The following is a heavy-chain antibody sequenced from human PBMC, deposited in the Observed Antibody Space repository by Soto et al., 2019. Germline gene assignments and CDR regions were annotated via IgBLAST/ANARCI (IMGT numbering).Heavy chain of an antibody. Sequence: QVQLVQSGAEVKKPGSSVKVSCKASGGTFSSYAISWVRQAPGQGLEWMGGLIPIFGTANYEQKFQGRVTITADESTSTAYMELGSLRSEDTAVYYCAREGYDFLSGYYAPDYGMDVWGQGTTVTVSS. CDR2: LIPIFGTA. CDR3: AREGYDFLSGYYAPDYGMDV. CDR1: GGTFSSYA. D-gene: IGHD3-3*01. V-gene: IGHV1-69*01. J-gene: IGHJ6*02.